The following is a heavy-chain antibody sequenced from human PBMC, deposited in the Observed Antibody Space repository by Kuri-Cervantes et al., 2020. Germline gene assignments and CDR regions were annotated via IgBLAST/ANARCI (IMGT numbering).Heavy chain of an antibody. J-gene: IGHJ4*02. CDR3: ARDIREVVVAATYYFDY. D-gene: IGHD2-15*01. V-gene: IGHV3-7*01. CDR1: GFTFSSYW. CDR2: IKQDGSEK. Sequence: ETLSLTCAASGFTFSSYWMSWVRQAPGKGLEWVANIKQDGSEKYYVDSVKGRFTISRDNAKNSLYLQMNSLRDEDAAVYYCARDIREVVVAATYYFDYWGQGTLVTVSS.